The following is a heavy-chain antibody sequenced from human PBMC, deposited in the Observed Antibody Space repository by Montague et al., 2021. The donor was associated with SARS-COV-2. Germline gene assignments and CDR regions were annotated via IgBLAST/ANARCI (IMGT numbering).Heavy chain of an antibody. CDR2: ISSSSGYI. J-gene: IGHJ6*02. CDR3: ARGSTTNYYYYGMDV. CDR1: GFTFSTYI. D-gene: IGHD5/OR15-5a*01. Sequence: SLRLSCAASGFTFSTYIMNWVRQAPGKGLEWVSLISSSSGYIYYADSVKGRFTISRDNAQNSLYLQMNSPRAEDTAVYYCARGSTTNYYYYGMDVWGQGATVTVSS. V-gene: IGHV3-21*04.